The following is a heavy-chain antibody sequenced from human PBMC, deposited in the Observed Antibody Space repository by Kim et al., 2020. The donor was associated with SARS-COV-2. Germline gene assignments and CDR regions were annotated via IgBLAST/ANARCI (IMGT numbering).Heavy chain of an antibody. CDR2: IYYSGST. CDR3: VKEGGVIGYCSGGSCYSREGFDY. V-gene: IGHV4-39*01. Sequence: SETLSLTCTVSGGSISSSSYYWGWIRQPPGKGLEWIGSIYYSGSTYYNPSLKSRVTISVDTSKNQFSLKLSSVTAADTAVYYCVKEGGVIGYCSGGSCYSREGFDYWGQGTLVTFSS. D-gene: IGHD2-15*01. J-gene: IGHJ4*02. CDR1: GGSISSSSYY.